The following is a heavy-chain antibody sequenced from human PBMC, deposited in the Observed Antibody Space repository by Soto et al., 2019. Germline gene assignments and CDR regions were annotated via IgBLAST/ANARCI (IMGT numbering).Heavy chain of an antibody. V-gene: IGHV4-34*01. J-gene: IGHJ5*02. Sequence: QVQLQQWGAGLLKPSETLSLTCAVYGGSFSGYYWSWIRQPPGKGLEWIGEINHSGSTNYNPSLKSRVTISVDTSKNQFSLKLSSVTAADTAVYYCARVLVVPAAPPNWFDPWGQGTLVTVSS. CDR2: INHSGST. D-gene: IGHD2-2*01. CDR3: ARVLVVPAAPPNWFDP. CDR1: GGSFSGYY.